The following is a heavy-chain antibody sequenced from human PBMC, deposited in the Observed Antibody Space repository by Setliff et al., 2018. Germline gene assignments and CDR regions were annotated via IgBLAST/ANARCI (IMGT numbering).Heavy chain of an antibody. V-gene: IGHV4-4*02. J-gene: IGHJ6*03. CDR3: ARMSGFQYIDV. Sequence: SETLSLTCAVSGVSVNSLTWWSWVRQSPGKGLEWIGHIYHDGNTKSYPSVHFNQSLKSRVTMSVDKSKNQFSLSLTSVTAEDTAVYYCARMSGFQYIDVWDKGTTVTVSS. D-gene: IGHD3-3*01. CDR1: GVSVNSLTW. CDR2: IYHDGNT.